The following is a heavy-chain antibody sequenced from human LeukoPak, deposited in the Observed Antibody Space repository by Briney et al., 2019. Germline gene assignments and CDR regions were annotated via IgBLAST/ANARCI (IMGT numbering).Heavy chain of an antibody. Sequence: GGSLRLSCAASGFTFSSYAMSWVRQAPGKGLEWVSAISGSGGSTYYADSVKGRFTISRDNSKNTLYLQMNSLRAEDTAVYYCAKADYDILTGYYRPHFDYWGQGTLVTVSS. CDR2: ISGSGGST. CDR1: GFTFSSYA. J-gene: IGHJ4*02. V-gene: IGHV3-23*01. D-gene: IGHD3-9*01. CDR3: AKADYDILTGYYRPHFDY.